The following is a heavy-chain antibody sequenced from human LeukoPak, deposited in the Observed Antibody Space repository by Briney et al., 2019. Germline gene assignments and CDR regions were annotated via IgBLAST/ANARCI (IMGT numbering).Heavy chain of an antibody. V-gene: IGHV4-30-2*01. CDR2: IYHSGST. CDR1: GGSISSGGYY. D-gene: IGHD2-15*01. J-gene: IGHJ4*02. CDR3: ASVVVVAATPFDY. Sequence: SQTLSLTCTVSGGSISSGGYYWSWIRQPPGKGLEWIGYIYHSGSTYYNLSLKSRVTISVDRSKNQFSLKLSSVTAADTAVYYCASVVVVAATPFDYWGQGTLVTVSS.